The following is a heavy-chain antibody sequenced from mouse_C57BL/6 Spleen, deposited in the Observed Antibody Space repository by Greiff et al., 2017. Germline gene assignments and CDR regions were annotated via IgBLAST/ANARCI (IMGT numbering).Heavy chain of an antibody. Sequence: QVQLKESGPELVKPGASVKISCKASGYAFSSSWMNWVKQRPGKGLEWIGRIYPGDGDTNYNGKFKGKATLTADKSSSTAYMQLSSLTSEDSAVYFCARITPLDYWGQGTSVTVSS. CDR1: GYAFSSSW. J-gene: IGHJ4*01. CDR3: ARITPLDY. V-gene: IGHV1-82*01. D-gene: IGHD1-1*01. CDR2: IYPGDGDT.